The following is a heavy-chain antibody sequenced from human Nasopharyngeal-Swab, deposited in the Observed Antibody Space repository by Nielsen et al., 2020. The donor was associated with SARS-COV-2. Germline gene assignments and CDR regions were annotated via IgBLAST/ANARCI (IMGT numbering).Heavy chain of an antibody. CDR1: GFTFSGSA. Sequence: GGSLRLSCAASGFTFSGSAMHWVRQAAGKGLEWVGRIRSKANSYATASAASVKGRFTISRDDSKNTASLHMNSLKTEDTAVYYCARGPPYSGSYSDAFDIWGQGTMVTVSS. CDR3: ARGPPYSGSYSDAFDI. V-gene: IGHV3-73*01. J-gene: IGHJ3*02. D-gene: IGHD1-26*01. CDR2: IRSKANSYAT.